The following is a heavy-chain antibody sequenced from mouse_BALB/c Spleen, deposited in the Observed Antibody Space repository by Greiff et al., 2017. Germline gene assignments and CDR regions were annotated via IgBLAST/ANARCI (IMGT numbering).Heavy chain of an antibody. Sequence: EVKLMESGGGLVKLGGSLKLSCAASGFTFSSYYMSWVRQTPEKRLELVAAINSNGGSTYYPDTVKGRFTISRDNAKNTLYLQMSSLKSEDTALYYCARHTTEGGFDYWGQGTTLTVSS. CDR1: GFTFSSYY. CDR3: ARHTTEGGFDY. CDR2: INSNGGST. V-gene: IGHV5-6-2*01. D-gene: IGHD1-1*01. J-gene: IGHJ2*01.